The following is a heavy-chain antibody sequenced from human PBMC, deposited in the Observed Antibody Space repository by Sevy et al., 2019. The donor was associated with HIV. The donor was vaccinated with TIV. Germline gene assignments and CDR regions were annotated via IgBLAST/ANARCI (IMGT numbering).Heavy chain of an antibody. J-gene: IGHJ6*02. CDR1: GFSFSSYG. CDR3: ARPRANYVDNYFFYAMDV. CDR2: IWYDGSNK. V-gene: IGHV3-33*01. D-gene: IGHD4-17*01. Sequence: GGSLRLSCAASGFSFSSYGMHWVRQAPGKGLEWVAVIWYDGSNKYYADSVKGRFTISRDNSKSTLYLQMNSLRAEDTAVYYCARPRANYVDNYFFYAMDVWGQGTTVTVSS.